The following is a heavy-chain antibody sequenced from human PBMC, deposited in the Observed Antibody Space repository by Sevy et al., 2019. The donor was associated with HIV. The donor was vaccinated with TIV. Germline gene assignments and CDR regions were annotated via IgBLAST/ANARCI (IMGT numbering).Heavy chain of an antibody. CDR1: GFTFNKYW. CDR3: ARGISTGWYPNWFDP. D-gene: IGHD6-19*01. V-gene: IGHV3-7*01. CDR2: IKQEGNEK. J-gene: IGHJ5*02. Sequence: GGSLRLSCTASGFTFNKYWMSWLRQAPGKGLEWVANIKQEGNEKYYVESVKGRFTISRDNAKNSLYLEMNSLRAEDTAVYYCARGISTGWYPNWFDPWGQGTLVTVSS.